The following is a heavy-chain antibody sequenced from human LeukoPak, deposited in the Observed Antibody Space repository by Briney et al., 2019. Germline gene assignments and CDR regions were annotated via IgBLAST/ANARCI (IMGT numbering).Heavy chain of an antibody. Sequence: GGSLRLSCAVSGFTFSSHWMRWVRQAPGKGLEWVSIIYRDDRTFYADSVKDRFTISRDNSKKTLFLQMNSLRAEDTAVYYCARDLGSYVDSWGHGTLVTVSS. CDR2: IYRDDRT. V-gene: IGHV3-66*01. D-gene: IGHD5-18*01. J-gene: IGHJ5*01. CDR1: GFTFSSHW. CDR3: ARDLGSYVDS.